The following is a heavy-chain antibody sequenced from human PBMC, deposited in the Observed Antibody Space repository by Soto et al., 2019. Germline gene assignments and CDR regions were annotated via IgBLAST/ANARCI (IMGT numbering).Heavy chain of an antibody. V-gene: IGHV4-59*08. CDR1: GGSISSYY. CDR2: IYYSGST. J-gene: IGHJ4*02. D-gene: IGHD3-9*01. Sequence: SETLSLTCTVSGGSISSYYGTWIRQPPGKGLEWIGYIYYSGSTNYNPSLKSRVIISLDTSKNQFSLKLSSVTAADTAVYYCARGAYNILTGYYVDYWGQGTLVTVSS. CDR3: ARGAYNILTGYYVDY.